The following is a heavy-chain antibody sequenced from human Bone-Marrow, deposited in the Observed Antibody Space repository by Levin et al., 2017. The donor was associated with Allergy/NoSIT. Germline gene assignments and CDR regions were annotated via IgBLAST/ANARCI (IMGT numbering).Heavy chain of an antibody. D-gene: IGHD6-13*01. J-gene: IGHJ4*02. Sequence: SETLSLTCAVYGGSFSGYYWSWIRQPPGKGLEWIGEINHSGSTNYNPSLKSRVTISVDTSKNQFSLKLSSVTAADTAVYYCATSALQQFKSIAAAGYPPDYFDYWGQGTLVTVSS. V-gene: IGHV4-34*01. CDR3: ATSALQQFKSIAAAGYPPDYFDY. CDR2: INHSGST. CDR1: GGSFSGYY.